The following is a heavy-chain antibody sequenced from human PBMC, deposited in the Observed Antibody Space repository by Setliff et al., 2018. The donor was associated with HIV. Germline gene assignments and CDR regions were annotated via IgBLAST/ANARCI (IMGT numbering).Heavy chain of an antibody. V-gene: IGHV4-39*01. Sequence: TLSLPCTVSGGSISSSSYYWGWIRQPPGKGLEWIGSIYYSGSTYYNPSLKSRVTISVDTSKNQFSLKLSSVTAADTAVYYCARRQQLWLLYAFDIWGQGTMVTVSS. CDR2: IYYSGST. CDR3: ARRQQLWLLYAFDI. J-gene: IGHJ3*02. CDR1: GGSISSSSYY. D-gene: IGHD5-18*01.